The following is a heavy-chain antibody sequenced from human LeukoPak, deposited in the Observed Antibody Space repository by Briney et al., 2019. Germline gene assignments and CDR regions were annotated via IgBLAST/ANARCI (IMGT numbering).Heavy chain of an antibody. J-gene: IGHJ5*02. CDR2: IYYGGST. CDR3: AKTIRVRGDAYNWFDP. D-gene: IGHD3-10*01. Sequence: PSETLSLTCTVSGGSIISSSYYWGWIRQPPGKGLEWIGNIYYGGSTNYNPSLKSRATMSVDTSMNQFSLKLSSVTAADTALYYCAKTIRVRGDAYNWFDPWGQGTLVTVSS. V-gene: IGHV4-39*01. CDR1: GGSIISSSYY.